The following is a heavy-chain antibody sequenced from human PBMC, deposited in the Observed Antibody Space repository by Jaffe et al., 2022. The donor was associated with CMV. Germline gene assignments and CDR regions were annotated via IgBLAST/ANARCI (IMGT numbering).Heavy chain of an antibody. CDR1: GFTFSSYS. V-gene: IGHV3-48*02. Sequence: EVQLVESGGGLVQPGGSLRLSCAASGFTFSSYSMNWVRQAPGKGLEWVSYISSSSSTIYYADSVKGRFTISRDNAKNSLYLQMNSLRDEDTAVYYCAREYYYDSSGPTPIFLGDKWGQGTLVTVSS. D-gene: IGHD3-22*01. J-gene: IGHJ4*02. CDR3: AREYYYDSSGPTPIFLGDK. CDR2: ISSSSSTI.